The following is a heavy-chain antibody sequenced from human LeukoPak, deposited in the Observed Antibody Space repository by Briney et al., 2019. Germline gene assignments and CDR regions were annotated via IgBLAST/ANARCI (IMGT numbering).Heavy chain of an antibody. CDR3: ATGRIAVAGPRGYMDV. D-gene: IGHD6-19*01. V-gene: IGHV4-34*01. CDR1: GGSFSGYY. J-gene: IGHJ6*03. Sequence: PSETLSLTCAVYGGSFSGYYWSWIRQPPGKGLEWIGVISHSGSTNYNPSLKNRVTISVDTSKNQFSLKLSSMTAADTAVYYCATGRIAVAGPRGYMDVWGKGTTVTVSS. CDR2: ISHSGST.